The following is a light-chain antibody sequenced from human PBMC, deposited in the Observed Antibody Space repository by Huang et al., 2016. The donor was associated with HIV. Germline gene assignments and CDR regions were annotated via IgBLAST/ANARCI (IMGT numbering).Light chain of an antibody. V-gene: IGKV3-11*01. CDR3: QQRSNWPPT. CDR2: DAS. Sequence: EIVLTQSPATLSLSPGERATLSCGASQSVSTYLAWYQQKPGQAPRLLIYDASNRATGIQARFSGSGSGTDFTLTISSLEPEDFAVYYCQQRSNWPPTFGQGTRLEIK. CDR1: QSVSTY. J-gene: IGKJ5*01.